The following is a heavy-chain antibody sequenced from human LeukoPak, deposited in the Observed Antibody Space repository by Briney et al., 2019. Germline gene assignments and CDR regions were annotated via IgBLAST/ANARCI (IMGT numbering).Heavy chain of an antibody. CDR2: ISGTGGNT. J-gene: IGHJ4*02. Sequence: GGSLRLSCAASGFTFSSYGMTWVRQAPGKGLEWVSSISGTGGNTYYADSVKGRFTISGDNSKNTLNLQMNSLRAEDTAVYHCAKDRGPSGWEPPDYWGQGTLVTVSS. CDR1: GFTFSSYG. V-gene: IGHV3-23*01. D-gene: IGHD1-26*01. CDR3: AKDRGPSGWEPPDY.